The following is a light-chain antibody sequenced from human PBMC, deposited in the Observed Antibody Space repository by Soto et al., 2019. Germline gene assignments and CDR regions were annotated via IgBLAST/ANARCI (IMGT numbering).Light chain of an antibody. CDR3: QQYANSPPT. CDR1: QCVSIRY. V-gene: IGKV3-20*01. CDR2: GAS. J-gene: IGKJ1*01. Sequence: VLTKNKGTLSLSPGERATLSSRAIQCVSIRYLAWYQQKPGQAPRLLIYGASSRATGIPDRFSGSGSGTDFPLTISRLEPEDFAVYYCQQYANSPPTFGQGTKVDIK.